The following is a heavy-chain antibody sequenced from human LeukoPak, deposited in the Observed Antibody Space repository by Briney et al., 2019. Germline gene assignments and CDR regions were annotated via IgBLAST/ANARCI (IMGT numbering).Heavy chain of an antibody. Sequence: GGSRSPSGAASGFTFSRYTINWVRQAPGKGLEWVSSISSNGAYIYYADSMEGRFTISRDNAKNSLSLQMDSLRAEDTAIYYCAREGGRGSSNLDYFDYWGQGMLVTVSS. J-gene: IGHJ4*02. CDR2: ISSNGAYI. D-gene: IGHD2-15*01. V-gene: IGHV3-21*01. CDR3: AREGGRGSSNLDYFDY. CDR1: GFTFSRYT.